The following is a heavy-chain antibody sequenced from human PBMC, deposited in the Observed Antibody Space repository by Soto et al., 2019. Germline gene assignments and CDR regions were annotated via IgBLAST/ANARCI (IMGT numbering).Heavy chain of an antibody. V-gene: IGHV3-23*01. J-gene: IGHJ6*02. D-gene: IGHD3-3*01. CDR1: GITFSRYG. CDR2: ISGSGGST. CDR3: ATAHTIFGAGIEDYSYYYDMVI. Sequence: RLSCAASGITFSRYGMTWVRQAPGKGLEWVSVISGSGGSTYYADSVKGRFTISRDNSKNTLYLQMNNRSAEDTAVYYCATAHTIFGAGIEDYSYYYDMVIWDRETTFAVSS.